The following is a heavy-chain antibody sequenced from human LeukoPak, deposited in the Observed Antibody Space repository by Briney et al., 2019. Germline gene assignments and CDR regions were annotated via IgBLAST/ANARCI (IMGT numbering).Heavy chain of an antibody. CDR2: IIPIFGTA. CDR3: ARAAPYYGYMDV. Sequence: ASVKVSCKASGGTFSSYAISWLRQAPGQGLEWMGRIIPIFGTANYAQKFQGRVTITTDASTSTAYMELSSLSSEDTAVYYCARAAPYYGYMDVWGKGNTGTVS. V-gene: IGHV1-69*05. CDR1: GGTFSSYA. J-gene: IGHJ6*03.